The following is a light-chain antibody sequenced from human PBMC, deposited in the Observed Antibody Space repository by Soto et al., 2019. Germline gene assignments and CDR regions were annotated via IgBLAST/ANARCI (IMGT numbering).Light chain of an antibody. V-gene: IGKV3-20*01. Sequence: ENVLTQSPGTLSLSPGERATLSCRASQTVSSYLTWYQQRPGQAPRLLIYGASKRATGIPDRCSGSGSGTDLTLTISRLEPEDFALYYCPQYGTSPITFGQGTRLEIK. CDR1: QTVSSY. J-gene: IGKJ5*01. CDR2: GAS. CDR3: PQYGTSPIT.